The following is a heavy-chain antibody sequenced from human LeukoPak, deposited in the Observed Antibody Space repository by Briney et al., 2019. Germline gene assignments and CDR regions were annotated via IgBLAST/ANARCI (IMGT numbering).Heavy chain of an antibody. J-gene: IGHJ4*02. D-gene: IGHD2-21*02. Sequence: ASVKVSCKASGYTFITYHMHWVRQAPGQGLEWMGIISPSGGSTTYAQKFQGRVTMTGDTSTSTVYMELSSLRSEDTAVYYCARSRLLLDYWGQGTLVSVSS. CDR2: ISPSGGST. CDR3: ARSRLLLDY. CDR1: GYTFITYH. V-gene: IGHV1-46*01.